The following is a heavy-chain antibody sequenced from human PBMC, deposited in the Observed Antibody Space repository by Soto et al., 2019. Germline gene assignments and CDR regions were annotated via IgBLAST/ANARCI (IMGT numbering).Heavy chain of an antibody. CDR3: ARDPYSSGWSRINWFDP. CDR2: IIPILGIA. J-gene: IGHJ5*02. CDR1: GGRFSSYT. V-gene: IGHV1-69*04. Sequence: SVKVSCKASGGRFSSYTISWVRQAPGQGLEWMGRIIPILGIANYAQKFQGRVTITADKSTSTAYMELSSLRSEDTAVYYCARDPYSSGWSRINWFDPWGQGTLVTVSS. D-gene: IGHD6-19*01.